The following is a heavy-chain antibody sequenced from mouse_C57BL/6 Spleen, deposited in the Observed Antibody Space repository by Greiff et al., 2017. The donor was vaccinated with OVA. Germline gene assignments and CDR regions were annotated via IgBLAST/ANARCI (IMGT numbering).Heavy chain of an antibody. CDR2: IYPGDGDT. CDR1: GYAFSSSW. Sequence: QVQLQQSGPELVKPGASVKISCKASGYAFSSSWMNWVKQRPGKGLEWIGRIYPGDGDTNYNGKFKGKATLTADKSSSTAYMQLSSLTSEDSAVYFGASNDFDYWGQGTTLTVSS. V-gene: IGHV1-82*01. CDR3: ASNDFDY. J-gene: IGHJ2*01.